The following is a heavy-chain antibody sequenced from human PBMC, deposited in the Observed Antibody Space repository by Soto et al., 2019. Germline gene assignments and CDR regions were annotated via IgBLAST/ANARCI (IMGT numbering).Heavy chain of an antibody. J-gene: IGHJ4*02. D-gene: IGHD6-13*01. CDR2: ISGGGGST. CDR3: AKDLRYSCSWYSLGS. V-gene: IGHV3-23*01. CDR1: GFTFSVFA. Sequence: EVQLLESGGALAQPGESLRLSCVGSGFTFSVFAMSWVRQAPGKWLEWVSAISGGGGSTFFAVSVRGRFSISRDNSKGTVYLHMDNLRVEDTAIYRCAKDLRYSCSWYSLGSWGQGTLVTVSS.